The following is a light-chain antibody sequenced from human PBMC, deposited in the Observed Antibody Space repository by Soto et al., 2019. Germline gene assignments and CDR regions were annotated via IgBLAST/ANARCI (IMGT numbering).Light chain of an antibody. V-gene: IGKV4-1*01. CDR1: QNVLYSSNNKNY. J-gene: IGKJ1*01. CDR3: QQYYSTPWT. CDR2: WAS. Sequence: DIVMTQSPDSLAVSLGERATINCKSSQNVLYSSNNKNYLAWYQQKPGQPPKLLIYWASTRESGVPDRFSGSGSGTDFTLTISSLQAADVAVYYCQQYYSTPWTFGQGTKVEIK.